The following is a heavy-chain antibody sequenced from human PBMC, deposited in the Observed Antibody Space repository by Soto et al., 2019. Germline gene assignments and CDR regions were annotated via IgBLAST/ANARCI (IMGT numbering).Heavy chain of an antibody. CDR3: ASSNLRSSSSSVGIPPFDY. D-gene: IGHD6-6*01. CDR2: IYYSGST. J-gene: IGHJ4*02. V-gene: IGHV4-31*03. Sequence: SETLSLTCTVSGGSISSGGYYWSWIRQHPGKGLEWIGYIYYSGSTYYNPSLKSRVTISVDTSKNQFSLKLSSVTAADTAVYYCASSNLRSSSSSVGIPPFDYWGQGTLVTVSS. CDR1: GGSISSGGYY.